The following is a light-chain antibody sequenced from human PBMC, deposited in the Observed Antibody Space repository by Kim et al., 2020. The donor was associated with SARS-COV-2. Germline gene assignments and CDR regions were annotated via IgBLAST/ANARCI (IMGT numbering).Light chain of an antibody. CDR2: GKN. J-gene: IGLJ3*02. CDR3: NSRDSSGNHQV. V-gene: IGLV3-19*01. Sequence: SSELTQDRAVSVALGQTVRITCQGDSLRSYYASWYQQKPGQAPVLVIYGKNNRPSGIPDRFSGSSSGNTASLTITGAQAEDEADYYCNSRDSSGNHQVFGGGTKPTVL. CDR1: SLRSYY.